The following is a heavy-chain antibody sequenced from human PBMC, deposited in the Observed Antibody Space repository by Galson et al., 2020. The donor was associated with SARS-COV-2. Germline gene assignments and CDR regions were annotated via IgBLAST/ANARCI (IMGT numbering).Heavy chain of an antibody. D-gene: IGHD2-15*01. J-gene: IGHJ6*02. Sequence: GSLRLSCAASGFTFSSYAMHWVRQAPGKGPEWVAVISYDGSNKYYADSVKGRFTISRDNSKNTLYLQMNSLRAEDTAVYYCARELSVYYGMDVWGQGTTVTVSS. V-gene: IGHV3-30*04. CDR2: ISYDGSNK. CDR3: ARELSVYYGMDV. CDR1: GFTFSSYA.